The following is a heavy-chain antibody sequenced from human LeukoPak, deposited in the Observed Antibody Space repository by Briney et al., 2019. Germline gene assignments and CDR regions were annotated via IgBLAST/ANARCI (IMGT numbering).Heavy chain of an antibody. Sequence: SGTLSLTCTVSGGSISSYYWSWIRQPPGKGLEWIGYIYTSGSTNYNPSLKSRVTISVDTSKNQFSLKLSSVTAADTAVYYCARLGYDILTGLYFDYWGQGTLVTVSS. CDR2: IYTSGST. CDR3: ARLGYDILTGLYFDY. V-gene: IGHV4-4*09. J-gene: IGHJ4*02. D-gene: IGHD3-9*01. CDR1: GGSISSYY.